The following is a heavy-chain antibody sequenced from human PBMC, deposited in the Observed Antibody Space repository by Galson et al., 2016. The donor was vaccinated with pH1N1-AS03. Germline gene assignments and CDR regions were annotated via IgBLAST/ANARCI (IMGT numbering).Heavy chain of an antibody. CDR2: IPEDGNYP. CDR1: GFTVSSGYH. CDR3: VRGSREWVGIDL. J-gene: IGHJ5*02. D-gene: IGHD3-10*01. V-gene: IGHV3-74*01. Sequence: SLRLSCAATGFTVSSGYHMSWVRQAPGKGLEWVSVIPEDGNYPDYADSVKGRFTISRDNAKNTLYLQMSSLRAEDTAVYYCVRGSREWVGIDLWGQGFLVTVSS.